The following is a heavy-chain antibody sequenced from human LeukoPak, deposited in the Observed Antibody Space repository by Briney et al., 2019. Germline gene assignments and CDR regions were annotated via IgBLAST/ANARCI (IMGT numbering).Heavy chain of an antibody. D-gene: IGHD3-10*01. CDR3: ARVPYGSGSFDY. CDR2: IYYSGST. CDR1: GGSISSSSYY. V-gene: IGHV4-39*07. J-gene: IGHJ4*02. Sequence: PSETLSLTCTVSGGSISSSSYYWGWIRQPPGTGLEWIGSIYYSGSTYYNPSLKSRVTISVDTSKNQFSLKLSSVTAADTAVYYCARVPYGSGSFDYWGQGTLVTVSS.